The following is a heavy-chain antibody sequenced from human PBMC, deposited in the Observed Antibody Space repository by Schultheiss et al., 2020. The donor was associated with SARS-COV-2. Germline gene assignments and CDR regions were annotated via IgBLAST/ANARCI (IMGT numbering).Heavy chain of an antibody. CDR1: GYTFTSYG. CDR2: VSANNGDT. V-gene: IGHV1-18*01. Sequence: GESLKISCKASGYTFTSYGITWVRQAPGQGLEVIGWVSANNGDTNYAQKFQGRVTLTTDTSTASVYMEMRSLRVDDTAVYYCAIDPNWGSGDSWGQGTLVTVSS. D-gene: IGHD7-27*01. CDR3: AIDPNWGSGDS. J-gene: IGHJ5*01.